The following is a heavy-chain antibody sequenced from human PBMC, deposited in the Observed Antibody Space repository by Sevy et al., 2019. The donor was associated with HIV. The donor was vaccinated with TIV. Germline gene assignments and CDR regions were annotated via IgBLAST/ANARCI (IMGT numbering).Heavy chain of an antibody. D-gene: IGHD5-18*01. CDR1: GDSISSTTYF. CDR2: IYYTGST. CDR3: ASGYSSGYNFDF. V-gene: IGHV4-39*01. Sequence: SETLSLTCTVSGDSISSTTYFWAWIRQPPGKGLAWIGSIYYTGSTYYSPSLQSRVTISVDTSKSQFSLRLSSVTAPDTAVYYCASGYSSGYNFDFWGQGSLVTVSS. J-gene: IGHJ4*02.